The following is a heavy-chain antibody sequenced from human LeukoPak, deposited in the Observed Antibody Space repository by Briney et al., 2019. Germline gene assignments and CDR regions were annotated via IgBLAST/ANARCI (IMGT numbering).Heavy chain of an antibody. CDR2: IYPGDSDT. V-gene: IGHV5-51*01. CDR1: GYTFTSYW. J-gene: IGHJ4*02. Sequence: GESLRFSGKGSGYTFTSYWIGGVRQMPGKGLEWMGIIYPGDSDTRYSPSFQGQVTISADKSISTAYLQWSSLKASDTAMYYCARSSGYYYLFDYWGQGTLVTVSS. D-gene: IGHD3-22*01. CDR3: ARSSGYYYLFDY.